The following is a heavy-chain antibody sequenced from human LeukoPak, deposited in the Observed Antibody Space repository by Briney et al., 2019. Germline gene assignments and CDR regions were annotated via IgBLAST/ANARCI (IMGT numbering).Heavy chain of an antibody. J-gene: IGHJ4*02. CDR2: IKQDGSEK. CDR3: AREGRINYYDSSGRYDY. CDR1: GFTFSSYW. Sequence: GGSLRLPCAASGFTFSSYWMSWVRQAPGKGLEWAANIKQDGSEKYYVDSVKGRFTISRDNAKNSLYLQMNSLRAEDTAVYFCAREGRINYYDSSGRYDYWGQGTLVTVSS. D-gene: IGHD3-22*01. V-gene: IGHV3-7*01.